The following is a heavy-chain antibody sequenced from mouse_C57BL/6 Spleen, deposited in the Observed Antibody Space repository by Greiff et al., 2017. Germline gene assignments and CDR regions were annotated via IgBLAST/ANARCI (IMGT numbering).Heavy chain of an antibody. D-gene: IGHD2-3*01. CDR2: INPNNGGT. J-gene: IGHJ3*01. CDR3: AISWLLRGWFAY. V-gene: IGHV1-26*01. CDR1: GYTFTDYY. Sequence: VQLQQSGPELVKPGASVKISCKASGYTFTDYYMNWVKQSHGKSLEWIGDINPNNGGTSYNQKVKGMATFAGDKSSSTAYMELRSLTSEDSAVYYCAISWLLRGWFAYWGQGTLVTVSA.